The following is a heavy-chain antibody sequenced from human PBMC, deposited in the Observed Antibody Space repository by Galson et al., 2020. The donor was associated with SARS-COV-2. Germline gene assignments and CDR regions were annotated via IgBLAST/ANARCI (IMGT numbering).Heavy chain of an antibody. CDR2: IKSKTDGEIT. V-gene: IGHV3-15*01. CDR1: GFTFSEAW. J-gene: IGHJ4*02. Sequence: GESLKISCAASGFTFSEAWMSWVRQAPGKGLEWVARIKSKTDGEITDYVAPVKGRFTISRDDSENTLYLQMKSLKTEDTAVYWCMTDYCDTSECYLTPYYWGQGTLVTVSS. CDR3: MTDYCDTSECYLTPYY. D-gene: IGHD3-22*01.